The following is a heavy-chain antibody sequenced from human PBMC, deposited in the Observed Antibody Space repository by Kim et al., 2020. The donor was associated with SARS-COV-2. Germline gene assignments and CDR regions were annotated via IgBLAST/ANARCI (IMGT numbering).Heavy chain of an antibody. D-gene: IGHD6-19*01. V-gene: IGHV3-72*01. J-gene: IGHJ6*02. Sequence: EYPASVKGRFTISRDDSKNSLYLQMKSLKTEDTAVYYCTRADSSSTGMDVWGQGTTVTVSS. CDR3: TRADSSSTGMDV.